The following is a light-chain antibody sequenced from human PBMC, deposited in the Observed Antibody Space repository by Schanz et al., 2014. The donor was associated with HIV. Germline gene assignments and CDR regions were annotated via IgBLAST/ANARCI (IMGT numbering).Light chain of an antibody. CDR3: AAWDVNLNGPV. V-gene: IGLV2-8*01. CDR1: SRDIGSYNF. Sequence: QSALTQPPSASGSPGQSVTISCTGTSRDIGSYNFVSWYQHHPAEPPKLIIYEVNKRPSGVPNRFSGSKSGNTASLTISGLQAEDEADYYCAAWDVNLNGPVFGGGTKLTVL. J-gene: IGLJ2*01. CDR2: EVN.